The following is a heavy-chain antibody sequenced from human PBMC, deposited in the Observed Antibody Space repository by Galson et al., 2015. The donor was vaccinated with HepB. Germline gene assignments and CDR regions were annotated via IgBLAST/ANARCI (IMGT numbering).Heavy chain of an antibody. J-gene: IGHJ6*03. CDR1: GFTFSSYS. V-gene: IGHV3-21*01. CDR3: ARDGGPYCSSTSCYTYYSYMHV. D-gene: IGHD2-2*02. Sequence: SLRLSCAASGFTFSSYSMNWVRQAPGKGLEWVSSISSSSSYIYYADSVKGRFTISRDNSKNSLYLQMNSLRAEDTAVYYCARDGGPYCSSTSCYTYYSYMHVWGTGTTVTASS. CDR2: ISSSSSYI.